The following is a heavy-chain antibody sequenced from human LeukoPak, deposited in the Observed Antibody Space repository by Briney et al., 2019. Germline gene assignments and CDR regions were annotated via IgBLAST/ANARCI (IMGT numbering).Heavy chain of an antibody. CDR1: GFTFSDYY. Sequence: GGSLRLSCAASGFTFSDYYMSWIRQAPGKGLEWVSYISSRGTTIYYADSVKGRFTISRDNAKNSLYLQMNSLRAEDTAVYYCARDVGIRFTWYYFDYWGQGTLVTVSS. J-gene: IGHJ4*02. D-gene: IGHD3-16*02. V-gene: IGHV3-11*01. CDR2: ISSRGTTI. CDR3: ARDVGIRFTWYYFDY.